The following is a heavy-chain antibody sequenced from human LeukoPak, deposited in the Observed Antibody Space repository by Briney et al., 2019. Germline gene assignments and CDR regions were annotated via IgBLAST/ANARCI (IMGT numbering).Heavy chain of an antibody. J-gene: IGHJ6*02. D-gene: IGHD3-3*01. CDR2: IYYSGST. V-gene: IGHV4-61*01. CDR1: GGSVSSGNYY. CDR3: ARESAYYDFWSGYSQDMDV. Sequence: PSETLSLTCTVSGGSVSSGNYYWSWIRQPPGKGLEWIGHIYYSGSTNYNPSLKSRVTISVDTSKIQFSLKLSSVTAADTAVYYCARESAYYDFWSGYSQDMDVWGQGTTVTVSS.